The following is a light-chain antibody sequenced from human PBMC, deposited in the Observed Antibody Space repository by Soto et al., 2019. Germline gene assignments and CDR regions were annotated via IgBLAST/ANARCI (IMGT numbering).Light chain of an antibody. CDR2: EDT. J-gene: IGLJ3*02. Sequence: QSVLTQPASVSGSPGQSITISCTGTRRDVGSYNLVSWYQQHPGKAPKLMIYEDTERPSGISSRFSGSKSGNTASLTISGLQAGDEGDYYCCSYAGSSNWVFGGGTKVTVL. CDR1: RRDVGSYNL. CDR3: CSYAGSSNWV. V-gene: IGLV2-23*01.